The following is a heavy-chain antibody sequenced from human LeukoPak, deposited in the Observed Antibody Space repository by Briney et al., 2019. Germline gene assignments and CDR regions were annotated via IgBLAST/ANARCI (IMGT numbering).Heavy chain of an antibody. J-gene: IGHJ4*02. D-gene: IGHD5-18*01. CDR2: INHSGST. V-gene: IGHV4-34*01. CDR3: ARLDTATALDY. Sequence: SETLSLTCAVYGGSFSGYYWSWIRQPPGKGLEWIGEINHSGSTNYNPSLKSRVTISVDTSKNQFSLKLSSVTAADTAVYYCARLDTATALDYWGQGTLVTVSS. CDR1: GGSFSGYY.